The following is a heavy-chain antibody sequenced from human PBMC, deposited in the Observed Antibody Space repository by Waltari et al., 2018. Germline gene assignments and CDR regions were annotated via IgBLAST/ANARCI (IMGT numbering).Heavy chain of an antibody. J-gene: IGHJ4*02. Sequence: QVQLQESGPGLVKPSETLSLTCAVSGYSISSGYGWGWIRQPPGKGLEWIGLNYGWSGSTYYNPSLKSRVTGSKDTSKNQFSLKLSSVTAADTAVYYCARVPGGPDYWGQGVLVTVSS. CDR1: GYSISSGYG. D-gene: IGHD3-10*01. V-gene: IGHV4-38-2*01. CDR3: ARVPGGPDY. CDR2: NYGWSGST.